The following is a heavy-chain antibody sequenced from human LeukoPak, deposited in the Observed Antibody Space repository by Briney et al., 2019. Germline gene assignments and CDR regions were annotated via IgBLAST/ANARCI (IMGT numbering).Heavy chain of an antibody. CDR2: INPESGGT. CDR1: GYTFTSYD. V-gene: IGHV1-2*02. Sequence: ASVKVSCKASGYTFTSYDINWVRQATGQGPEWMGWINPESGGTRYAETFQGRVTMTRDTSISTAYMELSRLRSDDTAVYYCARDASVAPYYYYYMDVWGKGTTVTVSS. D-gene: IGHD4-23*01. J-gene: IGHJ6*03. CDR3: ARDASVAPYYYYYMDV.